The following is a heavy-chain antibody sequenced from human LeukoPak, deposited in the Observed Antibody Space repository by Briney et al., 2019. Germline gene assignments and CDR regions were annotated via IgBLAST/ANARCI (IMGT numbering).Heavy chain of an antibody. CDR2: IYYSGST. J-gene: IGHJ3*02. D-gene: IGHD3-22*01. CDR1: GGSISNNVYY. CDR3: AREAETYYYDSSGYLLASTRAFDI. Sequence: KSSETLSLTCTVSGGSISNNVYYWGWIRQPPGKGLEWIGSIYYSGSTYYNPSLKSRVTISVDTSKNQFSLKLSSVTAADTAVYYCAREAETYYYDSSGYLLASTRAFDIWGQGTMVTVSS. V-gene: IGHV4-39*07.